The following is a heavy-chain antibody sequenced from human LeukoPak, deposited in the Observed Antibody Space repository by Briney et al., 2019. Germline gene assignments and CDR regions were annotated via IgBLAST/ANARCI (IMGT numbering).Heavy chain of an antibody. CDR2: IYYSGST. J-gene: IGHJ4*02. D-gene: IGHD6-6*01. V-gene: IGHV4-59*12. CDR1: GGSISSYY. Sequence: SETLSLTCTVSGGSISSYYWSWIRQPPGKGLEWIGYIYYSGSTNYNPSLKSRVTISVDTSKNQFSLKLSSVTAADTAVYYCASYEYSSSSAYWGQGTLVTVSS. CDR3: ASYEYSSSSAY.